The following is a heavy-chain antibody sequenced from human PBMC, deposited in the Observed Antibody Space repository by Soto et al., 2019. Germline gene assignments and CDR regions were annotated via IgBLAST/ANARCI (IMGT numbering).Heavy chain of an antibody. CDR2: ISGTGGST. J-gene: IGHJ4*02. CDR3: AKDRLGGNFDY. Sequence: GGPMRLSWTASGGKFKNYAMNWVRQAPGKGLEWVATISGTGGSTYYADSVKGRFTISRDNSKNTLYLQMNSLRVEDTAVYYCAKDRLGGNFDYWGQGTQVTVSS. CDR1: GGKFKNYA. V-gene: IGHV3-23*01.